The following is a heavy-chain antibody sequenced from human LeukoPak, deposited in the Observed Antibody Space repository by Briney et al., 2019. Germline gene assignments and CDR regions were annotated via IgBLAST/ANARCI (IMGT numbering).Heavy chain of an antibody. CDR3: ARYPYYYDSSGYQYFQH. J-gene: IGHJ1*01. D-gene: IGHD3-22*01. CDR2: INPNSGGT. CDR1: GYTFTGYY. Sequence: ASVKVSCKASGYTFTGYYMHWVRQAPGQGLEWMGWINPNSGGTNYAQKFQGWVTMTRDTSISTAYMELSRLRSDDTAVYYCARYPYYYDSSGYQYFQHWGQGTLVTVSS. V-gene: IGHV1-2*04.